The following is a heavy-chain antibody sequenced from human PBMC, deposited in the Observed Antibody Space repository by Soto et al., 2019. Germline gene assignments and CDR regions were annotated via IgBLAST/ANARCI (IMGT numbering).Heavy chain of an antibody. D-gene: IGHD6-19*01. CDR2: ISYDGSNK. V-gene: IGHV3-30*18. CDR1: GFTFSSYG. J-gene: IGHJ4*02. Sequence: GGSLRLPCTASGFTFSSYGMHWVRQAPGKGLEWVAVISYDGSNKYYADSVKGRFTISRDNSKNTLYLQMNSLRAEDTAVYYCAKDSGSGWYYFDYWGQGTLVTVSS. CDR3: AKDSGSGWYYFDY.